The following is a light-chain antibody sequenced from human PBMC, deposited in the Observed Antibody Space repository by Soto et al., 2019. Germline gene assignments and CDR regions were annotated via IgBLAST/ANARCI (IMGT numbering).Light chain of an antibody. CDR3: HPYNNWPPWK. CDR2: GAS. V-gene: IGKV3-15*01. J-gene: IGKJ1*01. Sequence: EIVMTQSPATLSVSPGERATLSCRASQSVSSTLAWYQQKPGQAPRLHIYGASTRATGIPARFSGSGSGTEIPLTISSLQSEDFAVYYRHPYNNWPPWKFGQGTKVEIK. CDR1: QSVSST.